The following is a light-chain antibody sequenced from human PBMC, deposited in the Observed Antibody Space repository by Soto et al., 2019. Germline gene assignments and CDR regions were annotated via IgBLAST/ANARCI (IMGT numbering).Light chain of an antibody. V-gene: IGKV3-15*01. J-gene: IGKJ1*01. CDR3: QQYRNLWA. Sequence: IPLTQSPATVSVSPGETVTLSCRASQNIYSNLGWYQQRPGQAPRLIIYRASTRATGIPARFSGSGSGTEFTLTINSLQSEDFAVYYCQQYRNLWAFGRGTKVDIK. CDR2: RAS. CDR1: QNIYSN.